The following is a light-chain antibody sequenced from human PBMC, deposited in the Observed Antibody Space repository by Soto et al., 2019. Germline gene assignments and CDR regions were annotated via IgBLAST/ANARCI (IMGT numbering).Light chain of an antibody. CDR2: SNN. CDR1: SSNIGSNT. J-gene: IGLJ2*01. V-gene: IGLV1-44*01. CDR3: AAWDDSLNGLV. Sequence: QSVLTQPPSASGTPGKRVTISCSGSSSNIGSNTVNWYQQLPGTAPKLLIYSNNQRPSRVPDRFSGSKSGTSASLAISGLQSEDEADYYCAAWDDSLNGLVFGGGTKLTVL.